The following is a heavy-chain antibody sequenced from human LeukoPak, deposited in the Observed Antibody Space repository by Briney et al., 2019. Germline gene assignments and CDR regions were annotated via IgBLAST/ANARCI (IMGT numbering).Heavy chain of an antibody. V-gene: IGHV4-39*01. CDR2: IYYSGST. Sequence: PSETLSLTCTVSGGSISSSSYYWGWIRQPPGKGLEWIGSIYYSGSTYYNPSLKSRVTISVDTSKNQFSLKLSSVTAADTAVYYCARHWGGGCSRPPCIGPYYYYMDVWGKGTTVTVSS. CDR3: ARHWGGGCSRPPCIGPYYYYMDV. J-gene: IGHJ6*03. CDR1: GGSISSSSYY. D-gene: IGHD2-21*02.